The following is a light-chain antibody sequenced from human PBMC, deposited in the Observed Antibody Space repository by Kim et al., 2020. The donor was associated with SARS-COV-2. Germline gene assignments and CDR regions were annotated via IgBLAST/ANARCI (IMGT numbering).Light chain of an antibody. J-gene: IGLJ3*02. CDR2: RNN. CDR3: SAWDSSLSAWV. CDR1: SNNVGNQG. V-gene: IGLV10-54*01. Sequence: RQTATLPCTGNSNNVGNQGAAWLQQHQGHPPKLLSYRNNNRPSGISERLSASRSGITASLTITGLQPEDEADYYCSAWDSSLSAWVFGGGTQLTVL.